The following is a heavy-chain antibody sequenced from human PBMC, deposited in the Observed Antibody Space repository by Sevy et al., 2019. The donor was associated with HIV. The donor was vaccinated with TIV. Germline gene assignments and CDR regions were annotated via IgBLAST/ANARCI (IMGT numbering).Heavy chain of an antibody. CDR2: INAVNGNT. CDR1: GYTFTSYA. J-gene: IGHJ6*02. CDR3: AGSAIGYYYYYYGMDV. Sequence: ASVKVSCKASGYTFTSYAMHWVRQAPGQRLEWMGWINAVNGNTKYSQKFQGRVTITRDTSASTAYMELSSLRSEDTAVYYCAGSAIGYYYYYYGMDVWGQGTTVTVSS. V-gene: IGHV1-3*01. D-gene: IGHD3-10*01.